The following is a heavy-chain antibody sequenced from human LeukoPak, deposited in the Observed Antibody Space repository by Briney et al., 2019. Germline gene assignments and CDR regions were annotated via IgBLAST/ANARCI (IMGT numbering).Heavy chain of an antibody. J-gene: IGHJ4*02. CDR2: INPNSGGT. CDR3: ARDMVRGVIEVY. Sequence: ASVKVSCKASGYTFTGYYMHWVRQAPGQGFEWMGWINPNSGGTNYAQKFQGRVSMTRDTSISTAYLELSSLRSDDTAVYYCARDMVRGVIEVYWGQGTLVTVSS. CDR1: GYTFTGYY. V-gene: IGHV1-2*02. D-gene: IGHD3-10*01.